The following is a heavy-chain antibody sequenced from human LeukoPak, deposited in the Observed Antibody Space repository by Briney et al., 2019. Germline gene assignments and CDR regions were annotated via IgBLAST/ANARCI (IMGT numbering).Heavy chain of an antibody. CDR1: GYTFTSYG. CDR3: AATEHPTVDTATSRYCYGMDV. CDR2: ISACNGNT. D-gene: IGHD5-18*01. Sequence: GASVKVSCKASGYTFTSYGISWVRQAPGQGLEWMGWISACNGNTNYAQKLQGRVTMTTDTSTSTAYMELRSLRSDDTAVYYRAATEHPTVDTATSRYCYGMDVWGQGTTVTVSS. V-gene: IGHV1-18*01. J-gene: IGHJ6*02.